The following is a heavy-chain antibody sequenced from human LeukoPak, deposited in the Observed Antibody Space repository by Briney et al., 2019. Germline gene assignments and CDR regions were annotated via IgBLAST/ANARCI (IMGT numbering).Heavy chain of an antibody. V-gene: IGHV3-7*01. Sequence: PGGSLRLSCAASGFSISRSWMSWVRQAPGKGLEWVANIKEDGGEKYYVDFVKGRFTISRDNAKNSLYLQMNSLRAEDTAVYYCARDRGAYQWGQGTLVTVSS. J-gene: IGHJ4*02. CDR3: ARDRGAYQ. D-gene: IGHD2-2*01. CDR1: GFSISRSW. CDR2: IKEDGGEK.